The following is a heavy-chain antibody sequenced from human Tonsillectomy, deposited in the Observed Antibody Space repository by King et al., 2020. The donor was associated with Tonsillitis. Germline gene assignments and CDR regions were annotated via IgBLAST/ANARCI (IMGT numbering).Heavy chain of an antibody. J-gene: IGHJ4*02. CDR2: ISPDSSNT. CDR1: GFTFSSFA. D-gene: IGHD2-8*02. Sequence: EVQLVESGGGLVQPGGSLRLSCAASGFTFSSFAMTWVRLTPGKGLEPGSSISPDSSNTYFADSVRGRFTISRDNSKNTVFLQMNRLRAEDTAIYYCAKAVGTVAAGYFDFWGQGTLVTVSS. V-gene: IGHV3-23*04. CDR3: AKAVGTVAAGYFDF.